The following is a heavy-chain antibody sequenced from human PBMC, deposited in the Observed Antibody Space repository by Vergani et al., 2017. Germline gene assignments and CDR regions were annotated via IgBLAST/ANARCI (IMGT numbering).Heavy chain of an antibody. J-gene: IGHJ6*02. CDR2: INHSGST. CDR1: GGSFSGYY. D-gene: IGHD2-2*02. CDR3: ARDRVVPAAIHYYYYGMDV. V-gene: IGHV4-34*01. Sequence: QVQLQQWGAGLLKPSETLSLTCAVYGGSFSGYYWSWTRQPPGKGLEWIGEINHSGSTNYNPSLKSRVTISVDTSKNQFSLKLSSVTAADTAVYYCARDRVVPAAIHYYYYGMDVWGQGTTVTVSS.